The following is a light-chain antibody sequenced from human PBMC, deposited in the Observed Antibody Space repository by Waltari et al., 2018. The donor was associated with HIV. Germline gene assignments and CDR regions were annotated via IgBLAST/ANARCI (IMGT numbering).Light chain of an antibody. CDR3: QSADSSGTYWV. V-gene: IGLV3-25*03. Sequence: SYELTQPPSVSVSPGQTARIPCSGDALPKQYAYWYQKKPGQAPVLVIYKDSERPSGIPERFSGSSSGTTVTLTISGVQAEDEADYYCQSADSSGTYWVFGGGTKLTVL. J-gene: IGLJ3*02. CDR2: KDS. CDR1: ALPKQY.